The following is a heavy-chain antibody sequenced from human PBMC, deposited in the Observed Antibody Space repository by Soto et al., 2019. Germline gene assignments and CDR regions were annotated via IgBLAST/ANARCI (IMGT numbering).Heavy chain of an antibody. J-gene: IGHJ4*02. CDR3: ARGSSGWYPAY. CDR1: GGTFSSYA. V-gene: IGHV1-69*13. CDR2: IIPIFGTA. Sequence: ASVKVSCKASGGTFSSYAISWVRQAPGQGLEWMGGIIPIFGTANYAQKFQGRVTITADESTSTAYMELSSLRSEDTAVYYCARGSSGWYPAYWGQGTLVTVSS. D-gene: IGHD6-19*01.